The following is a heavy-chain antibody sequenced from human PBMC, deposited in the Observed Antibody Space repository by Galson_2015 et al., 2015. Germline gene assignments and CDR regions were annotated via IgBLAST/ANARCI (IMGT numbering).Heavy chain of an antibody. D-gene: IGHD4-17*01. J-gene: IGHJ4*02. CDR3: ARCPGPYGDYFDY. Sequence: SLRLSCAASRFAFSDYWMSWVRQAPGKGLEWVAYIKKDGSKEYYADSVRGRFTISRDNAKNSLYLQMNSLRAEDTAVYYCARCPGPYGDYFDYWGQGTLVTVSS. CDR2: IKKDGSKE. V-gene: IGHV3-7*01. CDR1: RFAFSDYW.